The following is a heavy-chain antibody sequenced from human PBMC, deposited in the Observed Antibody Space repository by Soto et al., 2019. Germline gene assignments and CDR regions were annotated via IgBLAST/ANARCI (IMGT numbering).Heavy chain of an antibody. Sequence: SDTLSLTCAVSGGSISSGGYYWCWLRQPPGKGLEWIGFIYHSVSTNCNSSLESRVTMSVDSSKNQFSLKLSSVAAADTAVYYCARHTDIVSSTVYNWGQGILVTVSS. CDR2: IYHSVST. J-gene: IGHJ4*02. D-gene: IGHD5-12*01. V-gene: IGHV4-61*08. CDR3: ARHTDIVSSTVYN. CDR1: GGSISSGGYY.